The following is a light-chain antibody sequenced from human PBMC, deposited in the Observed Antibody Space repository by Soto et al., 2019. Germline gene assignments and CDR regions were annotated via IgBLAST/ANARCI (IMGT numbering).Light chain of an antibody. V-gene: IGKV3-20*01. Sequence: EIVLTQSPGTLSLSPGERATLSCRASQSVSSSYLAWYQQKPGQAPRLLIFGASNRATGIPDSFSGSGSGTDFTLTISRLEPEDVAVYYCQQYDGSLSTFGQGTKVEIK. CDR3: QQYDGSLST. CDR2: GAS. J-gene: IGKJ1*01. CDR1: QSVSSSY.